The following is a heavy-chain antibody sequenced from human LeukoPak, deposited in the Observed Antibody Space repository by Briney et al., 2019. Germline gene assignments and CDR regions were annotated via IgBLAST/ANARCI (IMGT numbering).Heavy chain of an antibody. D-gene: IGHD4-17*01. CDR1: GFDFSAHE. CDR2: IRNKAHTFST. J-gene: IGHJ5*02. CDR3: TTYGDYEGLSDH. V-gene: IGHV3-72*01. Sequence: GGSLRLSCAASGFDFSAHEMDWVRQAPGKGLEWVGRIRNKAHTFSTEYAASVRGRFTISRDDSKNTLYLQMNSLKTEDTAVYYCTTYGDYEGLSDHWGQGTLVTVSS.